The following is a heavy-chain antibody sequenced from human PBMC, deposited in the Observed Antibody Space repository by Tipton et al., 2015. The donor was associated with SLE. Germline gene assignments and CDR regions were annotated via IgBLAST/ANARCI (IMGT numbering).Heavy chain of an antibody. Sequence: QSGAEVKKPGASVKVSCKASGYTLTSYGISWVRQAPGQGLEWMGWISAYNGNTNYAQKLQGRVAMTTDTSTSTAYMELRSLRSEDTAVYYCARDSGYCSGGSCYSDYWGQGTLVTVSS. CDR3: ARDSGYCSGGSCYSDY. J-gene: IGHJ4*02. D-gene: IGHD2-15*01. CDR1: GYTLTSYG. V-gene: IGHV1-18*01. CDR2: ISAYNGNT.